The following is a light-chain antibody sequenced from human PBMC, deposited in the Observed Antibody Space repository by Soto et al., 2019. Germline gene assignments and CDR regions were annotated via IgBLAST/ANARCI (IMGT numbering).Light chain of an antibody. CDR1: QSVSSNS. V-gene: IGKV3-20*01. Sequence: EIVLTQSPGTLSLSPGERATHSCRASQSVSSNSLAWYQQRPGQAPRLLIYGASSRATGIPDRFSGSGSGTDFTLTISRLEPEDFAVYYCQQYGSSPRTFGQGTKVEIK. J-gene: IGKJ1*01. CDR2: GAS. CDR3: QQYGSSPRT.